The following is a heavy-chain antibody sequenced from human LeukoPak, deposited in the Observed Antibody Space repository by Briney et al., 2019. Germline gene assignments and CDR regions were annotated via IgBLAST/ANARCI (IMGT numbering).Heavy chain of an antibody. D-gene: IGHD4-17*01. CDR1: GYTFTGYY. V-gene: IGHV1-2*02. CDR2: INPNSGGT. CDR3: ARAGDYGDYLLDY. J-gene: IGHJ4*02. Sequence: ASVKVSCKASGYTFTGYYMHWVRQAPGQGLEWMGWINPNSGGTNYAQKFQGRVTMTRDTSISTAYMELSRLRPDDTAVYYCARAGDYGDYLLDYWGQGTLVTVSS.